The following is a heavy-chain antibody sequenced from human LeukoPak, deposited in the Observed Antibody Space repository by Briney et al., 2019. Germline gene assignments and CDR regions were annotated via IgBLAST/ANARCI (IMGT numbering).Heavy chain of an antibody. CDR2: ISSSSSYI. CDR3: YRSTL. J-gene: IGHJ4*02. D-gene: IGHD6-13*01. Sequence: GGSLRLSCTASGYTFRTYSMTWVRQAPGKGLEWVSSISSSSSYIYYADSVKGRFTISRDNAKNSLYLQMNSLRAEDTAVYYCYRSTLWGQGTLVTVSS. CDR1: GYTFRTYS. V-gene: IGHV3-21*01.